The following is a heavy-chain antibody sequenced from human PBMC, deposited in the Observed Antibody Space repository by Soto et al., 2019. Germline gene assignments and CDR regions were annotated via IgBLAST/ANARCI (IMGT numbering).Heavy chain of an antibody. Sequence: SETLSLTCAVYGGSFSGYYWSWIRQPPGKGLEWIGEINHSGSTNYNPSPKSRVTISVDTSKNQFSLKLSSVTAADTAVYYCARGARVRLRFLEWYTDGGYYYYGMDVWGQGTTVTVSS. CDR1: GGSFSGYY. D-gene: IGHD3-3*01. V-gene: IGHV4-34*01. J-gene: IGHJ6*02. CDR3: ARGARVRLRFLEWYTDGGYYYYGMDV. CDR2: INHSGST.